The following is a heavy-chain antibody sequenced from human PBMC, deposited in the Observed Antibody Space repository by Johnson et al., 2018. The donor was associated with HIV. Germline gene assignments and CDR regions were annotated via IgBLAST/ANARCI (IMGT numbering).Heavy chain of an antibody. D-gene: IGHD4-17*01. V-gene: IGHV3-11*04. CDR1: GFTFSDYY. CDR3: ARRTVTALFDI. J-gene: IGHJ3*02. Sequence: QVQLVESGGGLVKPGGSLRLSCAASGFTFSDYYMTWIRQAPGKGLEWLSFISSSGDIIRYADSVKGRFTISRDNANNSLILQMNSLRDEDTAVYYCARRTVTALFDIWGQGTLVTVSS. CDR2: ISSSGDII.